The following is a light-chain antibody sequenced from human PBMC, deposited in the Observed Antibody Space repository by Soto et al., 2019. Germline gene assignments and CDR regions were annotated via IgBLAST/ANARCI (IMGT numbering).Light chain of an antibody. Sequence: EIVLTQSPATLSLSPGERATLSCSASQSVTNSLAWYQQKPGQAPRLLVYDASNRATGIPTRFSGSGSGTDFTLTISNLEPEDFAVYYCQQYAGSPRTFGQGTKVDIK. J-gene: IGKJ1*01. CDR2: DAS. CDR1: QSVTNS. CDR3: QQYAGSPRT. V-gene: IGKV3-11*01.